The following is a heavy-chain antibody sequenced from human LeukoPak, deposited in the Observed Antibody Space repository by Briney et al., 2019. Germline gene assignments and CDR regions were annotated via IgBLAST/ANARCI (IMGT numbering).Heavy chain of an antibody. Sequence: SETLSLTCTVSGASISRFYWSWIRQPPGKGLEWVGYIYYSGSTNSNPSLKSRVTMSVDTSKNQFSLKLRSVTAADTAVYYCARGGSGISNAFDIWGQGTMVTVSS. CDR1: GASISRFY. J-gene: IGHJ3*02. CDR2: IYYSGST. CDR3: ARGGSGISNAFDI. D-gene: IGHD3-10*01. V-gene: IGHV4-59*01.